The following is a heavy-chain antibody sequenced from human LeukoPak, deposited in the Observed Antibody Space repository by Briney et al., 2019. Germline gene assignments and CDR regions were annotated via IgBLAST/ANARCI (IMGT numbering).Heavy chain of an antibody. D-gene: IGHD6-13*01. CDR1: GFTFSSYA. Sequence: GGSLRLSCAASGFTFSSYAMSWVRQAPGKGLEWVSAISGSGGSTYYVDSVKGRFTISRDNSKNTLYLQMNSLRAEDTAVYYCAKVRIAAAGNPYYHYGMDVWGQGTTVTVSS. J-gene: IGHJ6*02. CDR2: ISGSGGST. V-gene: IGHV3-23*01. CDR3: AKVRIAAAGNPYYHYGMDV.